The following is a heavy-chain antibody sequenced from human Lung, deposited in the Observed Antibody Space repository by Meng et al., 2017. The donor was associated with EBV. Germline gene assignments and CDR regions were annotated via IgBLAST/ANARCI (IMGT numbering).Heavy chain of an antibody. CDR3: ARGDFGSSGKYYFSF. V-gene: IGHV7-4-1*02. CDR2: INTITGDP. D-gene: IGHD3-10*01. Sequence: QVQLVQSGSELKKPGASVKVSCKASGYTFTNYAMNWVRQAPGQGLEWMGWINTITGDPTYAQGFTGRFVFSLDTSVSTAYLQISSLKTDDTAVYYCARGDFGSSGKYYFSFWGQGTLVTVSS. CDR1: GYTFTNYA. J-gene: IGHJ4*02.